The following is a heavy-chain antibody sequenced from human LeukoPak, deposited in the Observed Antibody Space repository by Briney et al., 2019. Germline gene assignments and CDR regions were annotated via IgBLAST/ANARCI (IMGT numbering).Heavy chain of an antibody. CDR1: GGSISSGSYY. J-gene: IGHJ4*02. D-gene: IGHD4-23*01. Sequence: SQTLSLTCTVSGGSISSGSYYWGWIRQPAGTGLEWIGRIYTSGSTNYNPSLKSRVTISVDTSKNQFSLKLSSVTAADTAVYYCARGDDYGGIDFDYWGQGTLVTVSS. CDR3: ARGDDYGGIDFDY. CDR2: IYTSGST. V-gene: IGHV4-61*02.